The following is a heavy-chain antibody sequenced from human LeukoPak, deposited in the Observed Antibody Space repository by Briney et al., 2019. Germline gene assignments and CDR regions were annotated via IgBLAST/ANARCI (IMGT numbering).Heavy chain of an antibody. J-gene: IGHJ5*02. V-gene: IGHV3-48*03. CDR2: ISSSGNII. CDR3: ARVIRGYGSGTYYDWFDP. CDR1: GFSSSSYE. D-gene: IGHD3-10*01. Sequence: GGSLRLSCVASGFSSSSYEMTWVRQAPGKGLEGVSHISSSGNIIHYADSVKGRFTISRDNAKNSLYLQMYSLRAEDTAIYYCARVIRGYGSGTYYDWFDPWGRGTLVIVSS.